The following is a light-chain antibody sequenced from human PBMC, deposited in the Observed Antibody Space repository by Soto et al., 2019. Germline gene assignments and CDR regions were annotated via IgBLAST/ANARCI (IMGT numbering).Light chain of an antibody. CDR2: GNN. CDR1: SSTIGAGYN. J-gene: IGLJ1*01. Sequence: QSVLTQPPSVSGAPGQRVTTSCTGSSSTIGAGYNVHWYQQPPGIAPKLLIYGNNNRPSGVPDRFSGSKSGTSASLAITGLQAVDEADYYCQSYDSSLSGYVFXTGTKVTVL. V-gene: IGLV1-40*01. CDR3: QSYDSSLSGYV.